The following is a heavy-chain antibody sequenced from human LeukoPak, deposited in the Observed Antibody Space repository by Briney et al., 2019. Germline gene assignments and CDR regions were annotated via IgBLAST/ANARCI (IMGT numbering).Heavy chain of an antibody. CDR3: AKYVGSTWSAFGS. V-gene: IGHV3-23*01. J-gene: IGHJ4*02. Sequence: PGGSLRLSCAASGFTFSSYAMSWARQAPGKGLEWVSAISGNGDSAYYADSVKGRVTISRDTSKSTLYLQMNSLRAEDTAVYYCAKYVGSTWSAFGSWGQGTLVTVSS. D-gene: IGHD6-6*01. CDR1: GFTFSSYA. CDR2: ISGNGDSA.